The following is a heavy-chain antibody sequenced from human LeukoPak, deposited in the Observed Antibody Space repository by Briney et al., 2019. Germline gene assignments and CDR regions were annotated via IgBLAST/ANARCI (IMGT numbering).Heavy chain of an antibody. CDR3: ATSGSGGSYPNWFDP. V-gene: IGHV4-30-2*01. CDR2: IYHSGST. CDR1: GGSISSGGYS. Sequence: SETLSLTCAVSGGSISSGGYSWSWIRQPPGKGLEWIGYIYHSGSTYYNPSLKSRVTISVDRSKNQFSLKLSSVTAADTAVYYCATSGSGGSYPNWFDPWGQGTLVTVSS. D-gene: IGHD1-26*01. J-gene: IGHJ5*02.